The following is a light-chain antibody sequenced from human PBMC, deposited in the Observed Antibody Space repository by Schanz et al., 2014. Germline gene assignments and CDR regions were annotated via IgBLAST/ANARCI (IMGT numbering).Light chain of an antibody. J-gene: IGLJ2*01. Sequence: QSALTQPPSASGSPGQSVTISRTGTSTDVGGYNYVSWYHQHPGKAHKLMIYEVSKRPSGVPDRCSGSKSGNTASLTVSGLEAEDEADYYCSSYAGSSIVVFGGGTKLTV. CDR3: SSYAGSSIVV. V-gene: IGLV2-8*01. CDR2: EVS. CDR1: STDVGGYNY.